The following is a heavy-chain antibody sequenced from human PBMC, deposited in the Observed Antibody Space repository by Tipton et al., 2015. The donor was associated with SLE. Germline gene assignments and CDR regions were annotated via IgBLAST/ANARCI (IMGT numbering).Heavy chain of an antibody. CDR1: GFTFSSYA. CDR2: ISYDGSNK. D-gene: IGHD3-10*01. J-gene: IGHJ6*03. V-gene: IGHV3-30*04. Sequence: QLVQSGGGVVQPGRSLRLSCAASGFTFSSYAMHWVRQAPGKGLEWVAVISYDGSNKYYADSVKGRFTISRDNSKNPLYLQMNSLRAEDTAVYYCARETGIGAYYYMDVWGKGTTVTVSS. CDR3: ARETGIGAYYYMDV.